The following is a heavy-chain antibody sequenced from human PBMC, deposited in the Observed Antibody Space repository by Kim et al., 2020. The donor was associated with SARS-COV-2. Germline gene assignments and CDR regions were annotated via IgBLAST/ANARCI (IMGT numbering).Heavy chain of an antibody. V-gene: IGHV1-69*04. CDR1: GGTFSSYA. Sequence: SVKVSCKSSGGTFSSYAISWVRQAPGQGLEWMGRIIPILGIANYAQKFQGRVTITADKSTSTAYMELSSLRSEDTAVYYCASLEYSSSAGFDYWGQGTL. D-gene: IGHD6-6*01. CDR3: ASLEYSSSAGFDY. J-gene: IGHJ4*02. CDR2: IIPILGIA.